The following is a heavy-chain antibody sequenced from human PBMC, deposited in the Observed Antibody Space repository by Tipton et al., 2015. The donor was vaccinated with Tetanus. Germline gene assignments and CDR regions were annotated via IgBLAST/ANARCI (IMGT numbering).Heavy chain of an antibody. V-gene: IGHV4-4*02. CDR2: IHQSGSA. CDR1: GGSISSGNW. Sequence: SLRLSCAVSGGSISSGNWWSWVRQSPEKGLEWIGDIHQSGSASYKPSLKSRVSMSVDKSKNEFSLTLNSVTAADTAIYYCARGPKHWLTAGQVFWGQGTLVTVSS. D-gene: IGHD3-3*02. J-gene: IGHJ1*01. CDR3: ARGPKHWLTAGQVF.